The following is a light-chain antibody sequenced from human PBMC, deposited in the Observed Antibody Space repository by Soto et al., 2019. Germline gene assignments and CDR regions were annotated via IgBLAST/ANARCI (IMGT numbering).Light chain of an antibody. CDR1: QSVRSSY. Sequence: EIVLTQSPGTLSLSPGERATLSCRASQSVRSSYLTWYQQKPGQAPRLLIYGASSRATGIPDRLSGSGSGTDFTLTISRLEPEDFAVYYCHPYCSSGSTVGQGTKLEIK. V-gene: IGKV3-20*01. J-gene: IGKJ2*01. CDR2: GAS. CDR3: HPYCSSGST.